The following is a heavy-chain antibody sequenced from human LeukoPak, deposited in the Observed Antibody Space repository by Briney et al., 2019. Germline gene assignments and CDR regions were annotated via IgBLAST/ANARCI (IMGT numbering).Heavy chain of an antibody. Sequence: GGSLRLSCAASGFTFSSYWMSWVRQAPGKGLEWVANIKQDGSEKYYVDSVKGRFTISRDNAKNSLYLQMNSLRAEDTAVYYCARAEGYSSSWYHYYFDYWGQGTLVTVSS. V-gene: IGHV3-7*01. CDR3: ARAEGYSSSWYHYYFDY. CDR2: IKQDGSEK. D-gene: IGHD6-13*01. CDR1: GFTFSSYW. J-gene: IGHJ4*02.